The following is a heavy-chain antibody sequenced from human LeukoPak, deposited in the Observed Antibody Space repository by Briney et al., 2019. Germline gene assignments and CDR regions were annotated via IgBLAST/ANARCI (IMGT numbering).Heavy chain of an antibody. V-gene: IGHV3-33*01. CDR3: ARDSGCSSTSCSPSGLDY. J-gene: IGHJ4*02. D-gene: IGHD2-2*01. CDR1: GFTFSSYG. Sequence: PGRSLRLSCAASGFTFSSYGMHWVRQAPGKGLEWVAVIWYDGSNKYYADSVKGRFTISRDNSKNTLYLQMNSLRAEDTAVYYCARDSGCSSTSCSPSGLDYWGQGTLVTVSS. CDR2: IWYDGSNK.